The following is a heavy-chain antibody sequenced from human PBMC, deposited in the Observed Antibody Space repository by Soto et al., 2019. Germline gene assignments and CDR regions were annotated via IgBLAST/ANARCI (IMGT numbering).Heavy chain of an antibody. V-gene: IGHV4-31*03. J-gene: IGHJ4*02. CDR2: IYYSGST. CDR3: ARAVYDLAGPYFDY. Sequence: SETLSLTCFVSGGSISSGGYYWSWIRQHPGKGLEWIGYIYYSGSTYYNPSLKSRVTISVDTSKNQFSLKLSSVTAADTAVYYCARAVYDLAGPYFDYWGQGTLVTVSS. CDR1: GGSISSGGYY. D-gene: IGHD3-3*01.